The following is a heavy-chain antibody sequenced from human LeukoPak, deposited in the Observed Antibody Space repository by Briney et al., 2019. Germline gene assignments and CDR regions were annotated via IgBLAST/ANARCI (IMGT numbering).Heavy chain of an antibody. CDR1: GGTFSSYA. Sequence: SSVKVSSKASGGTFSSYAISWVRQAPGQGLEWMARIIPIFGTANYAQKFQGSVTITTDESTSTAYMELSSLRSEDTAVYYCARESGYSSGWFDGGFDYWGQGTLVTVSS. V-gene: IGHV1-69*05. D-gene: IGHD6-19*01. J-gene: IGHJ4*02. CDR2: IIPIFGTA. CDR3: ARESGYSSGWFDGGFDY.